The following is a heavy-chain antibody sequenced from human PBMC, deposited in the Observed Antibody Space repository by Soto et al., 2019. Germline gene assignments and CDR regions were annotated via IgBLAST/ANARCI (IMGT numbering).Heavy chain of an antibody. V-gene: IGHV2-5*02. J-gene: IGHJ4*02. CDR2: IFWDDDK. Sequence: QITLKESGPTLVKPTQTLTLTCTFSGFSLSTRGVGVGWVRQPPGKALEWLALIFWDDDKHYSPSLKSRVTITKDTSKNQVVLTMTNKDPVDTATYYCAHRDGYNYYHFEYWGQGTLVTVSS. CDR1: GFSLSTRGVG. CDR3: AHRDGYNYYHFEY. D-gene: IGHD5-12*01.